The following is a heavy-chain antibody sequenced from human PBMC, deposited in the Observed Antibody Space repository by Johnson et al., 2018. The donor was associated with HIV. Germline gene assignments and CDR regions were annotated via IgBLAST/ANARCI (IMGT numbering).Heavy chain of an antibody. Sequence: QMLLVESGGGVVQPGGSLRLSCAASGFTFSIYDIQWVRQAPGKGLEWVAYIRSDGSDKKYVDSVKGRFTISRDNSKNTVYLQMNSLRDEDTSVYYCARESDSSGYYSDAFDIWGQGTMVTVSS. J-gene: IGHJ3*02. CDR3: ARESDSSGYYSDAFDI. V-gene: IGHV3-30*02. CDR1: GFTFSIYD. D-gene: IGHD3-22*01. CDR2: IRSDGSDK.